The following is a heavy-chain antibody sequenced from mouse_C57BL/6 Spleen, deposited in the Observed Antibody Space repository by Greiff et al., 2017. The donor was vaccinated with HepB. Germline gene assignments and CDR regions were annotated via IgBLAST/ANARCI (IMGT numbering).Heavy chain of an antibody. V-gene: IGHV2-2*01. J-gene: IGHJ2*01. Sequence: QVQLKQSGPGLVQPSQSLSITCTVSGFSLTSYGVHWVRQSPGKGLEWRGVIWSGGSTDYNAAFISRLSISKDNSKSQVFFKMNSLQADDTAIYYCARYFDYWGQGTTLTVSS. CDR2: IWSGGST. CDR1: GFSLTSYG. CDR3: ARYFDY.